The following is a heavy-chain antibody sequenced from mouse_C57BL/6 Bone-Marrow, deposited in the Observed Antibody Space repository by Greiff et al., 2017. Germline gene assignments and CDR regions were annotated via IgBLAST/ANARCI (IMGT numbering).Heavy chain of an antibody. CDR1: GYTFTSYW. CDR3: ARRDRYPYYARDY. CDR2: IYPGSGST. D-gene: IGHD3-3*01. V-gene: IGHV1-55*01. Sequence: VQLQQPGAELVKPGASVKMSCKASGYTFTSYWITWVKQRPGQGLEWIGDIYPGSGSTNYNEKFKSKATLTVDTSSSTAYMQLSSLTSEDSAVYYCARRDRYPYYARDYWGQGASVTVSS. J-gene: IGHJ4*01.